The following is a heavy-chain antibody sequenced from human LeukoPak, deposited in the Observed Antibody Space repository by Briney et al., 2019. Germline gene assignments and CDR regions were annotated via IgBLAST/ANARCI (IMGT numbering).Heavy chain of an antibody. CDR1: GFISSTYS. V-gene: IGHV3-48*02. Sequence: GGSLRLSCAASGFISSTYSMNWVRQAPGKGLEWVSQISGNSVTRYYADSVKGRFTISRDNVKNSLYLQMNSLRDEDTAVYYCARYFGAPQGMDVWGQGTTVTVSS. D-gene: IGHD3-10*01. CDR3: ARYFGAPQGMDV. CDR2: ISGNSVTR. J-gene: IGHJ6*02.